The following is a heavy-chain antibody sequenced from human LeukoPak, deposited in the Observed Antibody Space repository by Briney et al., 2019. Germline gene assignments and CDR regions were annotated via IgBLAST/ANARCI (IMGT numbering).Heavy chain of an antibody. V-gene: IGHV3-23*01. D-gene: IGHD2-2*01. CDR1: GFTFSSCA. CDR2: ISGSGGRP. CDR3: ARHPEPGYCSSTSCHESYFDY. J-gene: IGHJ4*02. Sequence: GGSLRLSCVASGFTFSSCAVSWVRQAPGKGLEWVSAISGSGGRPYYADSVKGRFTISRDNSKNTLYLQMNSLRAEDTAVYYCARHPEPGYCSSTSCHESYFDYWGQGTLVTVSS.